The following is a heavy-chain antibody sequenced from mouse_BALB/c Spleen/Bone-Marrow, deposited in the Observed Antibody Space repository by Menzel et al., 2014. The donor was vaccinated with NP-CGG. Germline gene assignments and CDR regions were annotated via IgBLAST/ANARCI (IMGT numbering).Heavy chain of an antibody. D-gene: IGHD1-1*01. CDR3: ARDYYGSTSFAY. V-gene: IGHV1-14*01. CDR1: GYTLTTYV. J-gene: IGHJ3*01. CDR2: INPYNDDR. Sequence: EVQVVESGPELAKPGASVKMSCKASGYTLTTYVMHWVKQKPGQGLEWIGYINPYNDDRNYNEKFKGKATLTSDKSSSTAYMELSSLTSEDSAVYYCARDYYGSTSFAYWGQGTLVTVSA.